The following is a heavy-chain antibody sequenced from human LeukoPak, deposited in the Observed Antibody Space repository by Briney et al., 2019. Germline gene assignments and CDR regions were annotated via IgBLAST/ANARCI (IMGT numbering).Heavy chain of an antibody. J-gene: IGHJ6*03. CDR1: EGTFSSYA. Sequence: SVKVSCKASEGTFSSYAISWVRQAPGQGLEWMGGIIPIFGTANYAQKFQGRVTITTDESTSTAYMELSSLRSEDTAVYYCARAFGWARYYYYMDVWGKGTTVTVSS. D-gene: IGHD3-16*01. CDR3: ARAFGWARYYYYMDV. V-gene: IGHV1-69*05. CDR2: IIPIFGTA.